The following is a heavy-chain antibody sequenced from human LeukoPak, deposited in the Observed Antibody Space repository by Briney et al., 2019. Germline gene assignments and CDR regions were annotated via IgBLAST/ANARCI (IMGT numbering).Heavy chain of an antibody. J-gene: IGHJ4*02. CDR2: ISGYNGNT. V-gene: IGHV1-18*01. Sequence: ASVKVSCKTSGYNFTDYGISWLRQAPGQGLEWMGWISGYNGNTYYAQRFQGRVTMTTDTPTNTAYMEVRTLRSDDTAVYYCARDPGGATWKHFDYWGQGTLVTVSS. D-gene: IGHD1-26*01. CDR3: ARDPGGATWKHFDY. CDR1: GYNFTDYG.